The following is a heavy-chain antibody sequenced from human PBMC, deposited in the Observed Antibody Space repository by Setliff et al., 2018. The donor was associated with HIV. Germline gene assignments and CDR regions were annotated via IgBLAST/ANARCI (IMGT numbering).Heavy chain of an antibody. CDR1: GYSFNNYW. CDR3: ARAYSSRWPYDAFDI. D-gene: IGHD2-2*01. J-gene: IGHJ3*02. Sequence: GESLKISCKGSGYSFNNYWIAWVRQMPGKGLEWMGIIYPGDPNTRYSPSFQGQVTISADKSISTAYLQWSSLKASDIAMYYCARAYSSRWPYDAFDIWGRGTMVTVSS. CDR2: IYPGDPNT. V-gene: IGHV5-51*01.